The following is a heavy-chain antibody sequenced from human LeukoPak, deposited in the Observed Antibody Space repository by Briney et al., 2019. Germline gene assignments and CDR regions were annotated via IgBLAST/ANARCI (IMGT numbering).Heavy chain of an antibody. J-gene: IGHJ3*02. V-gene: IGHV3-30-3*01. CDR1: GFTFSSYA. Sequence: GGSLRLSCAASGFTFSSYAMHWVRQAPGKGLEWVAVISYDGSNKYYADSVKGRFTISRDNSKNTLYLQMNSLRAEDTAVYYCARVAYSSSYAFDIWGQGTMVTVSS. CDR2: ISYDGSNK. D-gene: IGHD6-6*01. CDR3: ARVAYSSSYAFDI.